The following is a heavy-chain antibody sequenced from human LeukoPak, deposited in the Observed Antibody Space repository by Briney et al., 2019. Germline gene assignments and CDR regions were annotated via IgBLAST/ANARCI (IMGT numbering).Heavy chain of an antibody. CDR3: ARPIAPGAFDI. Sequence: SETLSLTCTVSGGSISSYYWSWIRQPPGKGLEWIGYIYYSGSTNYNPSLKSRVTISVDTSKNQFSLELSSVTAADTAVYYCARPIAPGAFDIWGQGTMVTVSS. D-gene: IGHD3-22*01. CDR2: IYYSGST. J-gene: IGHJ3*02. CDR1: GGSISSYY. V-gene: IGHV4-59*01.